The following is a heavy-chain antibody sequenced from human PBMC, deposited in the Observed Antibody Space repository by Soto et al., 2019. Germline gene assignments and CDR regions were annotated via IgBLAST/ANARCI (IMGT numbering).Heavy chain of an antibody. Sequence: SETLSLTCTVSGGSFSPNYWSWIRQPPGKGLEWVGYIYYDGTSHYNPSLNSRVTISVDTSNNQFSLKVTSVTAADTAVYYCERHRDPGYSSSWFNSWGQGTLVTVSS. V-gene: IGHV4-59*08. D-gene: IGHD6-13*01. CDR2: IYYDGTS. CDR3: ERHRDPGYSSSWFNS. J-gene: IGHJ5*01. CDR1: GGSFSPNY.